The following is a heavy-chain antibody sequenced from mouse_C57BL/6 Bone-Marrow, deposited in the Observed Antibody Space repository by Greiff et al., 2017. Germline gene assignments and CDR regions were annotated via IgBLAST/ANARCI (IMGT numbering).Heavy chain of an antibody. V-gene: IGHV14-4*01. CDR3: TTLGLGQGRFDY. CDR2: IDPENGDT. Sequence: VQLQQSGAELVRPGASVKLSCTASGFNIKDDYMHWVKQRPEQGLEWIGWIDPENGDTEYASKFQGKATITADTSSNTAYLQLSSLTSEDTAVYYCTTLGLGQGRFDYWGQGTTLTVSS. J-gene: IGHJ2*01. D-gene: IGHD4-1*01. CDR1: GFNIKDDY.